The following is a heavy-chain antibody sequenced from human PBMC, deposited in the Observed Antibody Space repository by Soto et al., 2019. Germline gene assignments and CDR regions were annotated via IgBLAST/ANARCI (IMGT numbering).Heavy chain of an antibody. CDR3: ARQADYNILTGYFYYFDY. D-gene: IGHD3-9*01. CDR2: IYPGDSDA. Sequence: PGESLKISCKSSGYSFTDYWIGWVRQMPGKGLEWMGIIYPGDSDARYSPSFQGQVTISVDTSINTAFLRWNSLTASDTAMYYCARQADYNILTGYFYYFDYWCQGSLVTVSS. V-gene: IGHV5-51*01. J-gene: IGHJ4*02. CDR1: GYSFTDYW.